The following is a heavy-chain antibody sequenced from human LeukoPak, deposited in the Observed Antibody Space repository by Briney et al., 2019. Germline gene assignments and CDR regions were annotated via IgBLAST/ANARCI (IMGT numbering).Heavy chain of an antibody. CDR3: AKDLSYGSLWFDP. CDR1: GFTFSSHG. V-gene: IGHV3-33*06. Sequence: PGGSLRLSCAASGFTFSSHGMQWVRQAPRKGLEWVALIWYDGSRTNYVDSVMGRFTISRDSSKNTLYLQMDTLRAEDTAVYFCAKDLSYGSLWFDPWGQGTLVTVSS. D-gene: IGHD3-10*01. CDR2: IWYDGSRT. J-gene: IGHJ5*02.